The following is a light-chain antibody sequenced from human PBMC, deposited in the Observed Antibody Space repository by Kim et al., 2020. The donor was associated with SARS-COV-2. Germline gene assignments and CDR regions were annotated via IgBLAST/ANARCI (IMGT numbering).Light chain of an antibody. J-gene: IGKJ4*01. V-gene: IGKV1-5*01. CDR2: DAS. CDR3: KQYNSYSPLT. Sequence: TVGDRVTLTCRARESISRKLAGYQQKPGKAPKLLICDASSLERGVPSRVSGSGSGTEFTLTISSLQPDDFATYYGKQYNSYSPLTFGGGTKVDIK. CDR1: ESISRK.